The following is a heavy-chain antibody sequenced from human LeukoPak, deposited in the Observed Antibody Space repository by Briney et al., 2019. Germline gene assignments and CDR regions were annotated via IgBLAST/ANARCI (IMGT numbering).Heavy chain of an antibody. CDR3: VRVGYAYGPVGNWFDP. J-gene: IGHJ5*02. D-gene: IGHD5-18*01. V-gene: IGHV4-39*01. CDR2: IYYSGST. CDR1: GGSISSSDYY. Sequence: SETLSLTCTVSGGSISSSDYYWGWVRQPPGKGLEWIGNIYYSGSTYSSPSLKSRVTVSSDTSENQFSLKLTSVTAADTAAYYCVRVGYAYGPVGNWFDPWGQGALVTVSS.